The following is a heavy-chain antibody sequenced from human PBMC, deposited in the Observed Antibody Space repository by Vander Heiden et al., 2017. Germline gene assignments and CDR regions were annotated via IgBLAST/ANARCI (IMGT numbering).Heavy chain of an antibody. J-gene: IGHJ4*02. CDR3: VRNFAF. Sequence: EVHLVESGGGSVPPGGSLRLSCATSGFTFSSHNMNWVRQAPGRGLEWVAYISGGGNTISYVDSVQDRFIVSRDNAKSSLYLQMNSLRDEDTAGYYCVRNFAFWGQGTLVTVSS. V-gene: IGHV3-48*02. CDR2: ISGGGNTI. CDR1: GFTFSSHN.